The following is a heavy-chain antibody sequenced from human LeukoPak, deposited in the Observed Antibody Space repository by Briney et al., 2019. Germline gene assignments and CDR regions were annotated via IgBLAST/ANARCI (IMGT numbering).Heavy chain of an antibody. D-gene: IGHD3-22*01. CDR3: AKHRFEIGGYQSTD. CDR1: GFTFSSYA. Sequence: GGSLRLSCVASGFTFSSYALSWVREAPGTGMALVSTMSGGSDSTYCADSVKGRFTISRDNSKNTLYLQMNSLRNDAKAANYCAKHRFEIGGYQSTDWGQGTLVTVSS. CDR2: MSGGSDST. J-gene: IGHJ1*01. V-gene: IGHV3-23*01.